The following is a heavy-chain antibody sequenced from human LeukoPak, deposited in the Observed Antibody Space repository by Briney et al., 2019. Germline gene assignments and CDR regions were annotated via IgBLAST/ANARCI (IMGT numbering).Heavy chain of an antibody. CDR3: ARLVDDILTGYDY. J-gene: IGHJ4*02. CDR2: IYYSGST. CDR1: GGSISSSSYY. D-gene: IGHD3-9*01. V-gene: IGHV4-39*07. Sequence: SETLSLTCTVSGGSISSSSYYWGWLRQPPGKGLEWIGSIYYSGSTYCNPSLKSRVTISGDTSKSQFSLKLSSVTAWDTAVYYFARLVDDILTGYDYWGQGTLVTASS.